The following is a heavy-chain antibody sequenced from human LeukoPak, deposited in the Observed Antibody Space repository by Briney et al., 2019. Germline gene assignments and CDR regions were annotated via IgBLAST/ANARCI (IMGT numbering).Heavy chain of an antibody. CDR1: GGSFSGYY. CDR3: ARGRRFYYEHALDI. V-gene: IGHV4-34*01. J-gene: IGHJ3*02. D-gene: IGHD3-22*01. CDR2: INHSGST. Sequence: SETLSLTCAVYGGSFSGYYWSWIRQPPGKGLEWIGEINHSGSTNYNPSLKSRVTISVDTSKNQFSLKLSSVTAADTAVYYCARGRRFYYEHALDIWGQGTMVTVSS.